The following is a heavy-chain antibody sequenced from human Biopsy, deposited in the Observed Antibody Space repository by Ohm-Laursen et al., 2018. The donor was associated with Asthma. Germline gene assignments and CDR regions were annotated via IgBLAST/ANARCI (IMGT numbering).Heavy chain of an antibody. CDR3: ARAVDYSHYYGIDV. CDR1: GYTFNSAG. J-gene: IGHJ6*02. CDR2: ISVYNGNT. D-gene: IGHD3-10*01. Sequence: AAVKVSCKTSGYTFNSAGITWVRQAPGQRLEWMGWISVYNGNTKVAQKLQDRVTMITDTSTSTAYMELRSLRSDDTAVYFCARAVDYSHYYGIDVWGQGTTVTVS. V-gene: IGHV1-18*01.